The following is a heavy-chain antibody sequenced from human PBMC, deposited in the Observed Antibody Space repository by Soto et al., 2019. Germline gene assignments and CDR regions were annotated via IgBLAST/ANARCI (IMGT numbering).Heavy chain of an antibody. CDR3: ARDDEGGSDCDLGY. CDR2: ISSDGSNK. D-gene: IGHD1-26*01. CDR1: GFTFSSHA. V-gene: IGHV3-30-3*01. J-gene: IGHJ4*02. Sequence: QVQLVESGGGVVQPGRSLRLSCAVSGFTFSSHAMHWVRQAPGKGLEWVTLISSDGSNKYYADSVKGRFTTSRDNSKNTMYLQMNCLRVDDTAVYYCARDDEGGSDCDLGYWGQGALVTVSS.